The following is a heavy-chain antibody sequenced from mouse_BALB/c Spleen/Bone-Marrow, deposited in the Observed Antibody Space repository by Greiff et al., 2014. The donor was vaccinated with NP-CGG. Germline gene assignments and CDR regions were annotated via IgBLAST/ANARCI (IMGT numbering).Heavy chain of an antibody. CDR1: GFTFSSFG. V-gene: IGHV5-17*02. Sequence: EVKLMESGGGLVQPGGSRKLSCAASGFTFSSFGMHWVRQAPEKGLEWVAYISSDSSSIYYTDTVKGRFTISRDNPKSTLFLQMTSLRSEDTAIYYCTRWGYAGDYYAMDYWGQGTSVTVPS. CDR2: ISSDSSSI. D-gene: IGHD2-14*01. CDR3: TRWGYAGDYYAMDY. J-gene: IGHJ4*01.